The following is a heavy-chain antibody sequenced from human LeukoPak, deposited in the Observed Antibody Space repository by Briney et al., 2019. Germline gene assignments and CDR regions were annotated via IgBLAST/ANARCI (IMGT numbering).Heavy chain of an antibody. V-gene: IGHV3-30*04. J-gene: IGHJ4*02. D-gene: IGHD3-16*01. CDR2: ISFDGSDK. Sequence: PGGSLRLSCAASGFTFSSYAMHWVRQAPGKGLEWVSVISFDGSDKYYADSVKGRFTISRDNSENTLYLQMNSLRTEDTAVYYCARDGAGGSYDYWGQGTLVTVSS. CDR3: ARDGAGGSYDY. CDR1: GFTFSSYA.